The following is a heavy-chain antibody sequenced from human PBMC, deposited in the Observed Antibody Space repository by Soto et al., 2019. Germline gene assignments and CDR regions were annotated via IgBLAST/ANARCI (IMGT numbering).Heavy chain of an antibody. CDR3: ARGQAFSPFRVGSRCTLHNRLAP. Sequence: PSETLSLTCTVSGVSIISYYWSWIRQSPGKGLEWIGFIYHSGNTNSNVSLKSRVTISIDTSKNQFSLKLSSVTAADTAVYYCARGQAFSPFRVGSRCTLHNRLAPPAQRTSVPVSS. V-gene: IGHV4-59*12. CDR1: GVSIISYY. CDR2: IYHSGNT. J-gene: IGHJ5*02. D-gene: IGHD2-15*01.